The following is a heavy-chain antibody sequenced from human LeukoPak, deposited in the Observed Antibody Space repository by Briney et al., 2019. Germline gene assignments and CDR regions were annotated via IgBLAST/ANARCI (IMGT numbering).Heavy chain of an antibody. CDR3: ARGAGWYDY. CDR2: VSHSGST. Sequence: PSETLSLTCTVSGGSISGYYWSWLRQPPGKGLEWIAYVSHSGSTNYNPSLMSRVTMSKDTSKNQFSLKLSSVTAADTAVYYCARGAGWYDYWGQGTLVAVSS. D-gene: IGHD6-19*01. J-gene: IGHJ4*02. V-gene: IGHV4-59*01. CDR1: GGSISGYY.